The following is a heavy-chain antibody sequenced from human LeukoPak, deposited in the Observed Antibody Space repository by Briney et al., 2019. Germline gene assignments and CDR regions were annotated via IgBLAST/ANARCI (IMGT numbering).Heavy chain of an antibody. J-gene: IGHJ6*04. CDR2: IYYSGGT. Sequence: SETLSLTCTVSGGSISSGDYYWSWIRQPPGKGLEWIGYIYYSGGTYYNPSLKSRVTISVDTSKNQFSLKLSSVTAADTAVYYCARDYGDYEYNYYYGMDVWGKGTTVTVSS. D-gene: IGHD4-17*01. V-gene: IGHV4-30-4*01. CDR3: ARDYGDYEYNYYYGMDV. CDR1: GGSISSGDYY.